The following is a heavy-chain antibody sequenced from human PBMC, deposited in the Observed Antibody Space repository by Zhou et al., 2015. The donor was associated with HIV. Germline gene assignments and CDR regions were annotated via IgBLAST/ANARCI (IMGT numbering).Heavy chain of an antibody. CDR3: ATSRSTSITMVQKNIDY. J-gene: IGHJ4*02. CDR2: IIPIFGTA. V-gene: IGHV1-69*01. D-gene: IGHD3-10*01. Sequence: QVQLVQSGAEVKKPGSSVKVSCKASGGTFSSYAISWVRQAPGQGLEWMGGIIPIFGTANYAQKFQGRVTITADESTSTAYMELSSLRSEDTAVYYCATSRSTSITMVQKNIDYWGQGTLVTVSS. CDR1: GGTFSSYA.